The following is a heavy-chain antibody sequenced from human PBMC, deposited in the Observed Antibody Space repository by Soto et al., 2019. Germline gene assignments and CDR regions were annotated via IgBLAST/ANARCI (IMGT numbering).Heavy chain of an antibody. V-gene: IGHV4-59*01. J-gene: IGHJ4*02. CDR2: IYYSGST. CDR1: GGSISSYY. CDR3: ARRWGPTFDF. D-gene: IGHD1-26*01. Sequence: QVQLQESGPGLVKPSETLSLTCTVSGGSISSYYWCWIRQPPGKGLEWIGYIYYSGSTNYNPSLKRRVTISVDTSKNQFSLKLSSVTAAETAVYYCARRWGPTFDFWGQGTLVTVSS.